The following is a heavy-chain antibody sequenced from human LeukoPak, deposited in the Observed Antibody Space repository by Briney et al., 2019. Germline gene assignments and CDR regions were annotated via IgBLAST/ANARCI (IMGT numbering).Heavy chain of an antibody. V-gene: IGHV1-18*01. J-gene: IGHJ6*02. Sequence: GASVKVSCKASGYTFSSYGVSWVRQAPGQGLEWMGWISAYNGNTNYAQKFQGRVAMTTDTSTNTAYMELGSLRSDDTAVYYCARDHPRLVATIGQYFWYGMDVWGQGTTVTVSS. CDR1: GYTFSSYG. D-gene: IGHD5-12*01. CDR3: ARDHPRLVATIGQYFWYGMDV. CDR2: ISAYNGNT.